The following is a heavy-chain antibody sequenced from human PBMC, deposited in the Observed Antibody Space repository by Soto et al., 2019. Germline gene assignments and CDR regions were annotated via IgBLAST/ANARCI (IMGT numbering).Heavy chain of an antibody. CDR2: IYSGGST. CDR3: TRSGGNYWFDP. D-gene: IGHD2-21*02. CDR1: RFTVRSNY. V-gene: IGHV3-66*01. J-gene: IGHJ5*02. Sequence: GGSLRVSCAASRFTVRSNYMSWGRQAPWKGLEWVSVIYSGGSTYYADSVKGRFTISRDNSKNTLYLQMNSLRAEDTAVYYCTRSGGNYWFDPWGQGTLVTVSS.